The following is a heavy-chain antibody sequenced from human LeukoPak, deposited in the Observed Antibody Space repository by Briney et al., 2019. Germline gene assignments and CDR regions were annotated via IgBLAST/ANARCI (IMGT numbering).Heavy chain of an antibody. J-gene: IGHJ2*01. CDR1: GGSFSGYY. V-gene: IGHV4-34*01. D-gene: IGHD2-2*01. CDR2: INHSGST. Sequence: SETLSLTCAVYGGSFSGYYWSWLRQPPGKGLEWIGEINHSGSTNYNPSLKSRVTISVDTSKNQFSLKLSSVTAADTAVYYCARGTFGYCSSTSCFFYWYFDLWGRGTLVTVSS. CDR3: ARGTFGYCSSTSCFFYWYFDL.